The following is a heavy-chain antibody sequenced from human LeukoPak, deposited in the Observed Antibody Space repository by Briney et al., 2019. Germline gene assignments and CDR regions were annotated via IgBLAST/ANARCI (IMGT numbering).Heavy chain of an antibody. D-gene: IGHD5-18*01. CDR2: IHISGST. J-gene: IGHJ4*02. CDR1: GGSISSYY. V-gene: IGHV4-4*07. Sequence: PSETLSLTCTVSGGSISSYYWSWIRQPAGKGLEWVGRIHISGSTNYNPSLKSRLTISVDTSKNQFSLTLVSVTAAHTAVYYCARNGGWSYGYSLDCWGQGTLVSASS. CDR3: ARNGGWSYGYSLDC.